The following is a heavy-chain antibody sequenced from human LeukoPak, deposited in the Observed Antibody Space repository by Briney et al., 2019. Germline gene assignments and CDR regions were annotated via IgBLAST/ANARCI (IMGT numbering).Heavy chain of an antibody. CDR2: INANDGST. V-gene: IGHV1-2*02. CDR3: ARDVTLRARSSLIYFDY. CDR1: GYSFIDYY. D-gene: IGHD6-6*01. J-gene: IGHJ4*02. Sequence: ASVKVSCKTSGYSFIDYYIHWMRQAPGQGLEWMGWINANDGSTNYAQNFQDRVTMTRDTSINTADLELRRLKSGDTAIYYCARDVTLRARSSLIYFDYWGQGSLVTVSS.